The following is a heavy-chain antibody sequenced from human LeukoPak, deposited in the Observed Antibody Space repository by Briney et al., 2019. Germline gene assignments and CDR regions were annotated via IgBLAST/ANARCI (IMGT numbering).Heavy chain of an antibody. CDR1: GYTFTGHY. CDR2: INPNSGGT. J-gene: IGHJ3*02. V-gene: IGHV1-2*02. D-gene: IGHD3-22*01. Sequence: GASVKVSCKASGYTFTGHYMHWVRQAPGQGLEWMGWINPNSGGTNYAQKFQGRVTMTRDTSISTAYMELSRLRSDDTAVYYCAREIPLLLDAFDIWGQGTMVTVSS. CDR3: AREIPLLLDAFDI.